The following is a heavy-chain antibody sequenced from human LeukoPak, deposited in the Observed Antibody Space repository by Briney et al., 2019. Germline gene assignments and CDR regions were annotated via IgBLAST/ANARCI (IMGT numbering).Heavy chain of an antibody. CDR1: GGSISSSSYY. J-gene: IGHJ5*02. CDR3: ARPYGSGTKPRWFDP. D-gene: IGHD3-10*01. CDR2: FYYSGST. Sequence: SETLSLTCTVSGGSISSSSYYWGWIRQPPGKGLEWIRSFYYSGSTYYNPSLKSRVTISVDTSNNQFSLRLTSVTAADTALYYCARPYGSGTKPRWFDPWGQGTLVTVSS. V-gene: IGHV4-39*01.